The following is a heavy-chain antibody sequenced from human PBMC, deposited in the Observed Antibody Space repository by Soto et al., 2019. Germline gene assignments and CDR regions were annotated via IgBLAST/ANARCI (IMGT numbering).Heavy chain of an antibody. J-gene: IGHJ6*02. CDR1: GFIFGHYA. Sequence: GSLRLSCAGSGFIFGHYAMTWVRQAPGKGLEWISAISGRGDSTYYADAVKGRFTISRDNSKNTLYLQMNSLRFDDTAVYYCAKALDGIDDYFYAMGVWGQGATVTVSS. D-gene: IGHD1-1*01. CDR3: AKALDGIDDYFYAMGV. CDR2: ISGRGDST. V-gene: IGHV3-23*01.